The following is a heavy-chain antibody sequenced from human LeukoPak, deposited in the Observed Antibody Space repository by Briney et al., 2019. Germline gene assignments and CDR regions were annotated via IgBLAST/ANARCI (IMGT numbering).Heavy chain of an antibody. V-gene: IGHV3-23*01. CDR1: GFSFSSYA. CDR3: AKTAYYDFWSGSRYFDY. D-gene: IGHD3-3*01. Sequence: GGSLRLSCAASGFSFSSYAMSWVRQALGKGLEWVSAISASGGTTYYADSVKGRFTISRDNSKSTLYLQMNSLRAEDTAIYYCAKTAYYDFWSGSRYFDYWGPGTLVTVSS. J-gene: IGHJ4*02. CDR2: ISASGGTT.